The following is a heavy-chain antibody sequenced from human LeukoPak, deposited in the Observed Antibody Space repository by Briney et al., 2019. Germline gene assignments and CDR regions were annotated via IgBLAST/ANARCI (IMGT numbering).Heavy chain of an antibody. J-gene: IGHJ4*02. CDR2: TSGSGDNT. CDR1: GFTFSGFA. Sequence: GGSLRLSCAASGFTFSGFAMSWVRRTPGKGLEWVSGTSGSGDNTLYADSVKGRFTISRDNAKNSLFLQMNSLRAEDTAVYYCARRRDFDYWGQGTLVAVSS. CDR3: ARRRDFDY. V-gene: IGHV3-23*01. D-gene: IGHD6-6*01.